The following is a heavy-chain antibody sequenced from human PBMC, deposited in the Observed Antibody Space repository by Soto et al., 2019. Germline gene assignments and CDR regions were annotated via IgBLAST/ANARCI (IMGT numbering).Heavy chain of an antibody. CDR3: ARDPLWGTAMVLWYFDR. Sequence: QVQLVESGGGVVQPGRSLRLSCAASGFTFSSYAMHWVRQAPGKGLEWVAVISYDGSNKYYADSVKGRFTISRDNYKNTLYLQSNSLRAEDTAVYYCARDPLWGTAMVLWYFDRWGRGTLVTVSS. D-gene: IGHD5-18*01. V-gene: IGHV3-30-3*01. CDR2: ISYDGSNK. J-gene: IGHJ2*01. CDR1: GFTFSSYA.